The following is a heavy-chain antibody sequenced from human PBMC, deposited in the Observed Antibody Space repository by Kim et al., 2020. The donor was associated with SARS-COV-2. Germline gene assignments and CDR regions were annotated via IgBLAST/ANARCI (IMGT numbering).Heavy chain of an antibody. V-gene: IGHV4-39*01. J-gene: IGHJ3*02. Sequence: SETLSLTCTVSGGSISSSSYYWGWIRQPPGKGLEWIGNIYYSENTFYNPSLKSRVTISVDTSKNQFSLKVTSVTAADTAVYYCARSFTKGFCSGGTCSRRGDAFDIWGQGTMVTVSS. CDR1: GGSISSSSYY. CDR3: ARSFTKGFCSGGTCSRRGDAFDI. CDR2: IYYSENT. D-gene: IGHD2-15*01.